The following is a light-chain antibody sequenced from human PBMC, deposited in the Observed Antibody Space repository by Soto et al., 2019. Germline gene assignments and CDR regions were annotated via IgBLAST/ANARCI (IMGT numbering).Light chain of an antibody. CDR2: ATS. J-gene: IGKJ4*01. CDR1: QSVGNN. V-gene: IGKV3-15*01. Sequence: EIVVTQSPATLSVSPGERATLSCRASQSVGNNFAWYQQKPGQAPRLLIFATSTRATGVPARFSGSGSGTEFTLTISSLQSEDFAVYYVQQYGDWPLTFGGGAKVEIE. CDR3: QQYGDWPLT.